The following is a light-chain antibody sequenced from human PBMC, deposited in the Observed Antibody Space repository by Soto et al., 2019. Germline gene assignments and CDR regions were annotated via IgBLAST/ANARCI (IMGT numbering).Light chain of an antibody. CDR1: SSNIGAGYD. J-gene: IGLJ1*01. V-gene: IGLV1-40*01. Sequence: QSALTQPPSVSGAPGQRVTISCTGSSSNIGAGYDLHWYQQLPGTAPKLLIYDNSNRPSGVPDRFSGSKSGTSASLAITGLQAEDEADYYCQSYDSSLSAYVFXTGTKGTVL. CDR3: QSYDSSLSAYV. CDR2: DNS.